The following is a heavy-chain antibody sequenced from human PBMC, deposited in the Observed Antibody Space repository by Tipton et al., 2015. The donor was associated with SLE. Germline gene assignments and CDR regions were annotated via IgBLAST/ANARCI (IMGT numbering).Heavy chain of an antibody. CDR3: AKENEGYSSGWSFDY. CDR1: GGSFSGYY. V-gene: IGHV4-34*01. D-gene: IGHD6-19*01. J-gene: IGHJ4*02. Sequence: TLSLTCAVYGGSFSGYYWSWIRQPPGKGLEWIGEINHSGSTNYNPSLKSRVTISVDTSKNQFSLKLSSVTAADTAVYYCAKENEGYSSGWSFDYWGQGTLVSISA. CDR2: INHSGST.